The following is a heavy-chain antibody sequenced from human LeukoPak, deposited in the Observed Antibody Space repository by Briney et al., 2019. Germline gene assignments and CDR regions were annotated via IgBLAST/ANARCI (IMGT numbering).Heavy chain of an antibody. CDR1: GFTFSSYW. J-gene: IGHJ6*02. CDR2: IKQDGSEK. D-gene: IGHD3-16*01. V-gene: IGHV3-7*01. Sequence: GGSLRLSCAAPGFTFSSYWMSWVRQAPGKGLEWVANIKQDGSEKYYVDSVKGRFTISRDNAKNSLYLQMNSLRAEDTAVYYCARDWADYYGMDVWGQGTTVTVSS. CDR3: ARDWADYYGMDV.